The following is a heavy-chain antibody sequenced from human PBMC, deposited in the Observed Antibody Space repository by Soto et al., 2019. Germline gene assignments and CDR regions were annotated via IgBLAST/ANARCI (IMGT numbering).Heavy chain of an antibody. Sequence: EAELVESGGVQVRPWGSLTLSCAPSVFTFREFGMIWVRQAPGNGLEWVASIDSTSSFMYYAPSVKGRFTNSSDNAQRSLFLQVISLRDEATALYYCARALMDVTAAPLGYWGQGTLVTVSS. CDR3: ARALMDVTAAPLGY. V-gene: IGHV3-21*02. CDR1: VFTFREFG. J-gene: IGHJ4*02. D-gene: IGHD3-16*01. CDR2: IDSTSSFM.